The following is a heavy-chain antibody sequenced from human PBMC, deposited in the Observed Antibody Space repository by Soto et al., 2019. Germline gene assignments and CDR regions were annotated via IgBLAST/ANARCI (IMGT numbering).Heavy chain of an antibody. CDR1: GFTFSSYA. CDR2: ISGSGGST. J-gene: IGHJ6*03. V-gene: IGHV3-23*01. CDR3: AKDGYCSSTSCYWHAYYYYMDV. D-gene: IGHD2-2*01. Sequence: GGSLRLSCAASGFTFSSYAMSWVRQAPGKGLEWVSAISGSGGSTYYADSVKGRFTISRDNSKNTLYLQMNSLRAEDMAVYYCAKDGYCSSTSCYWHAYYYYMDVWGKGTTVTVSS.